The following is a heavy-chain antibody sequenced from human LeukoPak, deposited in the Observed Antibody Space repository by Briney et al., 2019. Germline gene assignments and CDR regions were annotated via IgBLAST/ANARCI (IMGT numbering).Heavy chain of an antibody. J-gene: IGHJ6*03. V-gene: IGHV4-39*07. CDR3: ARVTGDKQQLVIVSINYYYYYMDV. D-gene: IGHD6-13*01. CDR1: GGSISSSSYY. CDR2: IYYSGST. Sequence: SETLSLTCTVSGGSISSSSYYWGWIRQPPGKGLEWIGSIYYSGSTYYNPSLKSRVTISVDTSKNQFSLKLSSVTAADTAVYYCARVTGDKQQLVIVSINYYYYYMDVWGKGTTVTVSS.